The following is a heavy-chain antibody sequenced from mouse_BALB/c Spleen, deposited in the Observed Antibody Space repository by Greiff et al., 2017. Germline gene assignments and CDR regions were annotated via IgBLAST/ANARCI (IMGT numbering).Heavy chain of an antibody. J-gene: IGHJ1*01. V-gene: IGHV5-6*01. CDR2: ISSGGSYT. D-gene: IGHD2-1*01. Sequence: EVQLVESGGDLVKPGGSLKLSCAASGFTFSSYGMSWVRQTPDKRLEWVATISSGGSYTYYPDSVKGRFTISRDNAKNTLYLQMSSLKSEDTAMYYCARRRGNSDWYFDVWGAGTTVTVSS. CDR3: ARRRGNSDWYFDV. CDR1: GFTFSSYG.